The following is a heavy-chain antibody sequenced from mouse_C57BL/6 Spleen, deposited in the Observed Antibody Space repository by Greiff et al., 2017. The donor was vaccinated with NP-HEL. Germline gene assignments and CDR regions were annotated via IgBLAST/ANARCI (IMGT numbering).Heavy chain of an antibody. V-gene: IGHV1-64*01. CDR2: IHPNSGST. CDR1: GYTFTSYW. Sequence: QVQLKQPGAELVKPGASVKLSCKASGYTFTSYWMHWVKQRPGQGLEWIGMIHPNSGSTNYNEKFKSKATLTVDKSSSTAYMQLSSLTSETSAVYYCARLGITTVVASYYFDYWGQGTTLTVSS. CDR3: ARLGITTVVASYYFDY. J-gene: IGHJ2*01. D-gene: IGHD1-1*01.